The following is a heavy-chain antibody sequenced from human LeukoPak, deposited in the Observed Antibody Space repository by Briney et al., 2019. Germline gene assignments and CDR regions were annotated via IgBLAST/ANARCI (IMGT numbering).Heavy chain of an antibody. CDR3: ARGEAAAGPMDYMDV. J-gene: IGHJ6*03. CDR2: VNHSGST. V-gene: IGHV4-34*01. Sequence: SETLSLTCAVYGGSFSGYYWSWIRLPPGKGLEWIGEVNHSGSTNYNPSLKSRVTMSVDTSKNQFSLKLSSVTAADTAVYYCARGEAAAGPMDYMDVWDTGATVTVSS. CDR1: GGSFSGYY. D-gene: IGHD6-13*01.